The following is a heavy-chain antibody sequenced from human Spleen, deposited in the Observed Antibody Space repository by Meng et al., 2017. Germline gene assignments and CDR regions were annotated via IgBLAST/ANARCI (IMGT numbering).Heavy chain of an antibody. V-gene: IGHV1-18*01. Sequence: ASVKVSCKASGYTFTSYGISWVRQAPGQGLEWMGWISAYNGNTNYAQKLQGRVTMTTDTSTSTAYMELRSLRSDDTAVYYCARAGLLFGVQSVEVGYWGQGTLVTVSS. CDR3: ARAGLLFGVQSVEVGY. CDR1: GYTFTSYG. CDR2: ISAYNGNT. J-gene: IGHJ4*02. D-gene: IGHD3-16*01.